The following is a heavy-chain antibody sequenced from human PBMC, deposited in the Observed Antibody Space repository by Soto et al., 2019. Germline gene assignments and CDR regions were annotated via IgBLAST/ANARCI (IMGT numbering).Heavy chain of an antibody. CDR1: GGSISSSSYY. V-gene: IGHV4-39*01. Sequence: QLQLQESGPGLVKPSETLSLTCTVSGGSISSSSYYWGWIRQPPGKGLEWIGSIYYSGSTYYNPSLMSRVTISVDTSKNQFSLKLSSVTAADTAVYYCARRGWFGSRGSKVTGFDPWGQGTLVTVSS. CDR3: ARRGWFGSRGSKVTGFDP. D-gene: IGHD6-19*01. J-gene: IGHJ5*02. CDR2: IYYSGST.